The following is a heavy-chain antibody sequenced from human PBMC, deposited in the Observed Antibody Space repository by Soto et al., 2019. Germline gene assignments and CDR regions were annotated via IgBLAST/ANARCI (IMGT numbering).Heavy chain of an antibody. J-gene: IGHJ5*02. CDR1: GGSISTNDW. Sequence: PSETLSLTCAVSGGSISTNDWWTWVRQPPGKVLEWIGDIHHTGSTTNYSPSLQSRVTVSIDKSENQFSLRLTSVTAADTAVYYCATRDCTNNVCHFPWGQGTLVTVSS. V-gene: IGHV4-4*02. CDR2: IHHTGSTT. D-gene: IGHD2-8*01. CDR3: ATRDCTNNVCHFP.